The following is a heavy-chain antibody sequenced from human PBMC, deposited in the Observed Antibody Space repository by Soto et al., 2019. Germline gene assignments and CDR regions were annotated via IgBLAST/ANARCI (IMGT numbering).Heavy chain of an antibody. Sequence: SETLSLTCAVYGGSFSGYYWSWIRQPPGKGLEWIGEINHSGSTNYNPSLKSRVTISVDTSKNQFSLKLSSVTAADTAVYYCARGPYYYGSGSYQIERFGYFDYWGQGTLVTVSS. J-gene: IGHJ4*02. V-gene: IGHV4-34*01. D-gene: IGHD3-10*01. CDR1: GGSFSGYY. CDR2: INHSGST. CDR3: ARGPYYYGSGSYQIERFGYFDY.